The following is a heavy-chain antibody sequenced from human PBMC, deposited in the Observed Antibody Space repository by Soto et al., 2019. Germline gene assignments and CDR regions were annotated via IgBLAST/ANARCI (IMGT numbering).Heavy chain of an antibody. Sequence: SVKVSCKASGVTFNRQEMRWVRPAPGQRLEWMGGIIPMFGTPQYAEKFQDRVTITADESTGTAYLELSSLTSEDTAVYYCATSEGRDGYSFDYWGPGTLVTVSS. D-gene: IGHD5-12*01. CDR1: GVTFNRQE. CDR3: ATSEGRDGYSFDY. V-gene: IGHV1-69*13. J-gene: IGHJ4*02. CDR2: IIPMFGTP.